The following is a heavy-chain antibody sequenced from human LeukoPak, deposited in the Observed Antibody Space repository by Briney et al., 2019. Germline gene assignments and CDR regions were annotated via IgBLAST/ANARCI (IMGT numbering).Heavy chain of an antibody. CDR2: IRYDGSNK. D-gene: IGHD3-3*01. CDR1: GLTFSSYG. V-gene: IGHV3-30*02. Sequence: GGSLRLSCAASGLTFSSYGMHWVRQAPGKGLEWVAFIRYDGSNKYYADSVKGRFTISRDNSKNTLYLQMNSLRAEDTAVYYCAKDLGVVITLPGYWGQGTLVTVSS. J-gene: IGHJ4*02. CDR3: AKDLGVVITLPGY.